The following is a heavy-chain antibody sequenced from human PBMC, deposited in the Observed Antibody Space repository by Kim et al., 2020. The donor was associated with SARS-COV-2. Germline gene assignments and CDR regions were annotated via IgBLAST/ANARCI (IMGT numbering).Heavy chain of an antibody. D-gene: IGHD3-22*01. Sequence: NYAQKFQGRVTITADESTSTAYMELSSLRSEDTAVYYCARGYDSSAYVYYWGQGTLVTVSS. J-gene: IGHJ4*02. V-gene: IGHV1-69*01. CDR3: ARGYDSSAYVYY.